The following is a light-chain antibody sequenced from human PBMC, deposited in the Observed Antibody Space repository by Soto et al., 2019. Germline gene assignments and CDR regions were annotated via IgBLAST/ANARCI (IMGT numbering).Light chain of an antibody. CDR2: DVN. Sequence: QSALTQPRSVSGSPGQSVTISCTGTSSDVGAYNYVSWYQQYPGKAPKLMIYDVNMRPSGVPDRFSGSKSGNTASLTISGLQAEDEADYYCCSYAGSYVVFGGGTQLTVL. CDR1: SSDVGAYNY. J-gene: IGLJ2*01. V-gene: IGLV2-11*01. CDR3: CSYAGSYVV.